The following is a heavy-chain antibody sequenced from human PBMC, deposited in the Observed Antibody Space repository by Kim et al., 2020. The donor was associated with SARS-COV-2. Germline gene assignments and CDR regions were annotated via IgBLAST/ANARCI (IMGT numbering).Heavy chain of an antibody. CDR1: GGSFSGYY. CDR2: INHSGST. D-gene: IGHD3-3*01. J-gene: IGHJ5*02. V-gene: IGHV4-34*01. Sequence: SETLSLTCAVYGGSFSGYYWSWIRQPPGKGLEWIGEINHSGSTNYNPSLKSRVTISVDTSKNQFSLKLSSVTAADTAVYYCARGRLNHRTIFGVVIGWFDPWGQGTLVTVSS. CDR3: ARGRLNHRTIFGVVIGWFDP.